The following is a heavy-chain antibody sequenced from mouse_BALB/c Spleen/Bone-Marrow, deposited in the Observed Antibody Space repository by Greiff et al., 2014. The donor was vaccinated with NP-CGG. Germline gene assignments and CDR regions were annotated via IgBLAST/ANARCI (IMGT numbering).Heavy chain of an antibody. J-gene: IGHJ3*01. CDR2: ISDGGSYT. CDR1: GFTFSNYY. V-gene: IGHV5-4*02. Sequence: EVQVVESRGGLVKPGGSLKLSCAASGFTFSNYYMYWVRQTPEKRLEWVATISDGGSYTYYPDSEKGRFTTSRDNANNNLYLQMSSLKSEDTAMYYCARDYYGSSYIGYWGQGTLVTVST. CDR3: ARDYYGSSYIGY. D-gene: IGHD1-1*01.